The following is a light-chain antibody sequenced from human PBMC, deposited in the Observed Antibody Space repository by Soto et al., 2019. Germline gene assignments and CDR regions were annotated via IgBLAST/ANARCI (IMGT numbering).Light chain of an antibody. Sequence: EIVLTQSPATLSLSPGQRATLSCTASQSVSSYLAWYQQKPGQAPRLLIYDASNRATGIPARFSGSGSSTDFTLTISSLDPEDFAVYYCQQRYSWPLTFGPGTKVDIK. CDR2: DAS. CDR1: QSVSSY. J-gene: IGKJ3*01. CDR3: QQRYSWPLT. V-gene: IGKV3-11*01.